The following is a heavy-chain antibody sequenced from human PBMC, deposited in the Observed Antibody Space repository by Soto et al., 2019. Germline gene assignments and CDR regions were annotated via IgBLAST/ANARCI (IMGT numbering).Heavy chain of an antibody. Sequence: EVQLLESGGGLVQPGGSLRLSCAASGFTFSSYAMSWVRQAPGKGLEWVSAISGSGGSTYYADSVKGRFTISRDNSKNTLYLQMNSRRAEDTAVYYCAKDGGYSYGYSPRYYYGMDVWGQGTTVTVSS. CDR1: GFTFSSYA. CDR2: ISGSGGST. D-gene: IGHD5-18*01. V-gene: IGHV3-23*01. CDR3: AKDGGYSYGYSPRYYYGMDV. J-gene: IGHJ6*02.